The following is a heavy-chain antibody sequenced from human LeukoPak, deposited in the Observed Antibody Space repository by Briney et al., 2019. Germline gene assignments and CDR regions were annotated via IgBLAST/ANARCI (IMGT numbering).Heavy chain of an antibody. V-gene: IGHV3-21*01. CDR2: ISSSSYI. CDR1: GFTFSSYS. J-gene: IGHJ4*02. D-gene: IGHD3-22*01. Sequence: GGSLRLSCAASGFTFSSYSMNWVRQAPGKGLEWVSSISSSSYIYYADSVKGRFTISRDNAKNSLYLQMNSLRAEDTAVYYCARDLSYYDSYFDYWGQGTLVTASS. CDR3: ARDLSYYDSYFDY.